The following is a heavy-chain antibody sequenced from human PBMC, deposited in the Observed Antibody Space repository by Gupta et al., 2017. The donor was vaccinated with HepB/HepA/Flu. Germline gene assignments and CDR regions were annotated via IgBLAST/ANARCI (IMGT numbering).Heavy chain of an antibody. CDR1: GFIFDVYF. CDR2: IKKDGNEV. J-gene: IGHJ4*02. V-gene: IGHV3-7*01. D-gene: IGHD2-8*01. Sequence: VDTAGDLVQAVGSRRRSCPASGFIFDVYFTTWMRKAPGGGVEVVAKIKKDGNEVSYGRSVRDRFVISRDNAQNFAFLQMNNLRADAPAVYFCARGNGSFFDLWGQGTLVIVSS. CDR3: ARGNGSFFDL.